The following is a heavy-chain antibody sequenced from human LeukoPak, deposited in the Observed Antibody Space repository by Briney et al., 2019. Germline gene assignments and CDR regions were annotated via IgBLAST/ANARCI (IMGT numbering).Heavy chain of an antibody. CDR1: GGSLSNFY. Sequence: PSETLSLTCTVSGGSLSNFYWSWIRQPPGKGLEWIAFIYYSGSTRYNPSLKSRVTISEDTSKNQVSLELSSVTAADTAVYYCVRHSRVVAFDYWGQGNLVTVSS. D-gene: IGHD2-15*01. V-gene: IGHV4-59*08. CDR2: IYYSGST. CDR3: VRHSRVVAFDY. J-gene: IGHJ4*02.